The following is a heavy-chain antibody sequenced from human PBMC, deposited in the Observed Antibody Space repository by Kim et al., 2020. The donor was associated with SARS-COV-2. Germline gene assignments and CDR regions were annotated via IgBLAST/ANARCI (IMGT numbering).Heavy chain of an antibody. V-gene: IGHV4-39*01. J-gene: IGHJ4*02. CDR2: IYYSGST. D-gene: IGHD5-12*01. CDR1: GGSISSSSYY. Sequence: SETLSLTCTVSGGSISSSSYYWGWIRQPPGKGLEWIGSIYYSGSTYYNPSLKSRVTISVDTSKNQFSLKLSSVTAADTAVYYCARLIILDSGCWVCSPDYYFYYCGQRTLVTVSS. CDR3: ARLIILDSGCWVCSPDYYFYY.